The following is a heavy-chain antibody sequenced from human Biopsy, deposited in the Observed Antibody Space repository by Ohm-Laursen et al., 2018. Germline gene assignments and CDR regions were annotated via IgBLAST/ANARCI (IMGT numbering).Heavy chain of an antibody. CDR2: IAYDGSNK. D-gene: IGHD6-19*01. J-gene: IGHJ3*02. V-gene: IGHV3-30*02. CDR1: GFNFGNYG. Sequence: GSLRLSCSASGFNFGNYGMHWVRQPPGKGLEWLAVIAYDGSNKYYAESVKGRFTISRDRSRDTVHLQMNSLRYEDTALYYCAKDGGQWLGGAFDIWGHGTMVSVSS. CDR3: AKDGGQWLGGAFDI.